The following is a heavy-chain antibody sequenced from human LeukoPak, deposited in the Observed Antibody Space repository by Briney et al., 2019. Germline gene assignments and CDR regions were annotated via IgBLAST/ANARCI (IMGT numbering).Heavy chain of an antibody. D-gene: IGHD6-19*01. J-gene: IGHJ4*02. V-gene: IGHV4-59*01. CDR2: IYYSGNT. CDR3: ARQSAVAGKMDY. CDR1: GGSISNYY. Sequence: SETLSLTCTVSGGSISNYYWSWIRQPPGKGLEWIGYIYYSGNTNYNPSLKSRVTISVDTSKNQFSLKLNSVTAADTAVYYCARQSAVAGKMDYWGQGTLVTVSS.